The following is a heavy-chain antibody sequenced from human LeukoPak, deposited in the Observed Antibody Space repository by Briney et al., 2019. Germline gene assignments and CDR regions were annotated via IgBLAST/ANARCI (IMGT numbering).Heavy chain of an antibody. J-gene: IGHJ6*03. CDR1: GFTFSSYE. CDR3: ARDFTGYSSGWGYYYMDV. V-gene: IGHV3-48*03. Sequence: GGSLRLSCAASGFTFSSYEMNWVRQAPGKGLEWVSYISSSGSTIYYADSVKGRFTISRDNAKNSLYLQMNSLRAEDTAVYYCARDFTGYSSGWGYYYMDVWGKGTTVTISS. CDR2: ISSSGSTI. D-gene: IGHD6-19*01.